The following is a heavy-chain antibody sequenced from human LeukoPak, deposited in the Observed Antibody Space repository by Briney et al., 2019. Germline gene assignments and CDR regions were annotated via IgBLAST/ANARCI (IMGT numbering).Heavy chain of an antibody. D-gene: IGHD3/OR15-3a*01. V-gene: IGHV4-34*08. CDR3: AGCFLSAGDFFFRVL. CDR2: INHSGST. Sequence: SQTLSLTCAVYGESFCGYNCGWIRNPPVPGMDWIGEINHSGSTNYNPSLKSRVTISVDTSKNPFSIQLSSLLAADTAVYYCAGCFLSAGDFFFRVLWGKGTSVTL. J-gene: IGHJ6*03. CDR1: GESFCGYN.